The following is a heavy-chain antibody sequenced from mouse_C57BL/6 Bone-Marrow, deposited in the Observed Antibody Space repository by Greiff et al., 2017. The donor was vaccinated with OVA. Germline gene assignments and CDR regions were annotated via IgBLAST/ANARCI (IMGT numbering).Heavy chain of an antibody. CDR3: ARRGDYYGSRLDYFAY. CDR1: GYAFTNYL. V-gene: IGHV1-54*01. D-gene: IGHD1-1*01. Sequence: QVQLQQSGAELVRPGTSVKVSCKASGYAFTNYLIEWVKQRPGQGLEWIGVINPGSGGTNYNEKFKGKATLTADKSSSTAYMQLSSLTSEDSAVYFGARRGDYYGSRLDYFAYWGQGTTLTVSS. CDR2: INPGSGGT. J-gene: IGHJ2*01.